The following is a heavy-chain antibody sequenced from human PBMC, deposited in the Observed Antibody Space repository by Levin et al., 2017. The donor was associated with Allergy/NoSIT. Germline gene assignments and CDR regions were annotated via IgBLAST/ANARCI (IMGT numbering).Heavy chain of an antibody. CDR1: GFTFSSYS. CDR2: IKADGSEK. D-gene: IGHD6-6*01. Sequence: GGSLRLSCAASGFTFSSYSMNWVRQAPGKGLECVAQIKADGSEKNYVDSVKGRFTISRANAKNSLHLQMDSLRAEDTAGYYCARDAIVGRPLVAFDIWGQGTTVTVSS. J-gene: IGHJ3*02. CDR3: ARDAIVGRPLVAFDI. V-gene: IGHV3-7*01.